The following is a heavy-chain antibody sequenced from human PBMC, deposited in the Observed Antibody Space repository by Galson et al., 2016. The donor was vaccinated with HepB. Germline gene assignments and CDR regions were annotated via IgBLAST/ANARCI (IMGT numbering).Heavy chain of an antibody. CDR3: VQGSTAPTV. CDR2: ISRSGDST. Sequence: SLRLSCAASGFTFRNYGMTWVRQAPGKGLEVVSSISRSGDSTDYADSVKGRFTISRDHSKNTLSLQMNSLKADDTAIYYCVQGSTAPTVWGKGTTVTVSS. J-gene: IGHJ6*04. V-gene: IGHV3-23*01. CDR1: GFTFRNYG. D-gene: IGHD2-2*01.